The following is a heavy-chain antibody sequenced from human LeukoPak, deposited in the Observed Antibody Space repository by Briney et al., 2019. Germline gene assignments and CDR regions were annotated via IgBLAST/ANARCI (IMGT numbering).Heavy chain of an antibody. D-gene: IGHD3-16*01. CDR1: GGSISSGSYY. CDR2: ISTSVNP. J-gene: IGHJ6*03. Sequence: SETLSLTCTVSGGSISSGSYYWNWIRQPAGKGLEWIGRISTSVNPNYNPSLKSRVTISVDTSKNQFSLKLNSVTAADTAVYYCARAPGGRRAYHMDVWGKGTTVTISS. V-gene: IGHV4-61*02. CDR3: ARAPGGRRAYHMDV.